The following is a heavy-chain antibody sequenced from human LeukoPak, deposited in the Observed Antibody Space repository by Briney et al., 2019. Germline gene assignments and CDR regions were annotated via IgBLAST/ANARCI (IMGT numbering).Heavy chain of an antibody. CDR3: ARGSGVSYYGY. CDR1: GFTFSSYS. D-gene: IGHD1-26*01. V-gene: IGHV3-48*02. CDR2: ISSSSRTI. J-gene: IGHJ4*02. Sequence: GGSLRLSCAVSGFTFSSYSMNWLRQAPGKGLEWVSYISSSSRTIYYADSVKGRFTISRDNAKNSLSLQMNSLRDDDTAVYYCARGSGVSYYGYWGQGTLVTVSS.